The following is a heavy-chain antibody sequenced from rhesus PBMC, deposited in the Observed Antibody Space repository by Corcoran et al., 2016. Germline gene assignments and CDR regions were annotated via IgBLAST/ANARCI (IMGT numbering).Heavy chain of an antibody. CDR3: ATDRQHQFDY. Sequence: EVQLVQSGAEVKKPGASEKIYCKASGYTYTDHYLHWVRQAPGQGLEWMGRVDPEDAEAIHAQKFHDRVTITADTSTDTAYMELSSLRSEDTAVYYCATDRQHQFDYWGQGVLVTVSS. D-gene: IGHD2-33*01. J-gene: IGHJ4*01. CDR2: VDPEDAEA. V-gene: IGHV1-111*02. CDR1: GYTYTDHY.